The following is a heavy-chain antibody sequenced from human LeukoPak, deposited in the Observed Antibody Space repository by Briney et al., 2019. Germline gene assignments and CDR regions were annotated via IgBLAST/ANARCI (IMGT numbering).Heavy chain of an antibody. J-gene: IGHJ4*02. D-gene: IGHD3-22*01. V-gene: IGHV4-34*01. Sequence: SETLSLTCAVYGGSFSGYYWSWIRQPPGKGLGWIGEINHSGSTNYNPSLKSRVTISVDTSKNQFSLKLSSVTAADTAVYYCARVKSGYYDSSGPYKIKVFDYWGQGTLVTVSS. CDR3: ARVKSGYYDSSGPYKIKVFDY. CDR2: INHSGST. CDR1: GGSFSGYY.